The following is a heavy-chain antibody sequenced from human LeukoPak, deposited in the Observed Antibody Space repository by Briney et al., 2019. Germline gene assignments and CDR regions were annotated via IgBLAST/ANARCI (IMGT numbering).Heavy chain of an antibody. CDR3: SRSYHSTSWYYFDL. J-gene: IGHJ4*02. CDR1: EGTFSSYA. Sequence: GASVKVSCKASEGTFSSYAISWVRQAPGQGLEWMGWISAYNGNTNYAQKFQGRVTMTTDTSTSTAYMDLRSLRSDDTAVYFCSRSYHSTSWYYFDLWGQGTLVTVSS. V-gene: IGHV1-18*01. D-gene: IGHD2-2*01. CDR2: ISAYNGNT.